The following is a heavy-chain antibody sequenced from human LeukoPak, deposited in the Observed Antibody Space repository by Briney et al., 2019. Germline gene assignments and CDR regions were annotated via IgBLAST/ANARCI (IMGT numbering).Heavy chain of an antibody. CDR2: MNPNSGNT. Sequence: GASVKVSCKASGYTFTSYDINWVRQATGQGLEWMGWMNPNSGNTGYAQKFQGRVTITRNTSISTAYMELSSLRSEDTAVYYCAREGNIEGAFDIWGQGTMVTVSS. CDR3: AREGNIEGAFDI. V-gene: IGHV1-8*03. D-gene: IGHD2/OR15-2a*01. J-gene: IGHJ3*02. CDR1: GYTFTSYD.